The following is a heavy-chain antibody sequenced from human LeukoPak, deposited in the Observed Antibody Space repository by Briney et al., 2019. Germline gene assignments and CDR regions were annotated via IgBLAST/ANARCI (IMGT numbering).Heavy chain of an antibody. CDR2: IVVGSGNT. J-gene: IGHJ6*03. D-gene: IGHD1-26*01. V-gene: IGHV1-58*01. CDR3: AAPSVMKSGGATSGDYYYYYYMDV. Sequence: ASVKVSCKASGFTFTSSAVQWVRQARGQRLEWIGWIVVGSGNTNYAQKFQERVTITRDMSTSTAYMELSSLRSEDTAVYYCAAPSVMKSGGATSGDYYYYYYMDVWGKGTTVTVSS. CDR1: GFTFTSSA.